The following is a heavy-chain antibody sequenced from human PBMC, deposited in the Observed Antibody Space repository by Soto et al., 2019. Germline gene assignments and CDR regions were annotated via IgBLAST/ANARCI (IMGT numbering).Heavy chain of an antibody. J-gene: IGHJ4*02. CDR3: ARDYEGYCSGGSCYPAFDY. Sequence: QVQLVQSGAEVKKPGSSVKVSCKASGGTFSSYTISWVRQAPGQGLECMGRIIPILGIANYAQKFQGRVTITADKSTSTAYMELSSLRSEDTAVYYCARDYEGYCSGGSCYPAFDYWGQGTLVTVSS. CDR2: IIPILGIA. V-gene: IGHV1-69*08. D-gene: IGHD2-15*01. CDR1: GGTFSSYT.